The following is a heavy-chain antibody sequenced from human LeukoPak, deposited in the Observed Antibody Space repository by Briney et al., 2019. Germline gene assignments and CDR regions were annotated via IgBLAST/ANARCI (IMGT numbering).Heavy chain of an antibody. CDR2: IRSEAYGGTA. CDR3: TREAHVVVTGRFDY. CDR1: GFTFGDYA. V-gene: IGHV3-49*03. D-gene: IGHD2-21*02. J-gene: IGHJ4*02. Sequence: PGRSLRLSCSASGFTFGDYALSWFRQAPGKGLEGVGLIRSEAYGGTAQYAASVKGRFTISRDDSKTIAYLQMNSLKTEDTALYYCTREAHVVVTGRFDYWGQGTLVTVSS.